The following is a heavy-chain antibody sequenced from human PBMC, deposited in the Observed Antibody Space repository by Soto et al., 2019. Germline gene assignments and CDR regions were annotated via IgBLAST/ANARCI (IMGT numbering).Heavy chain of an antibody. Sequence: PSETLSLTCTVSGGSISSGDYYWSWIRQPPGKGLEWIGYIYYSGSTYYNPSLKSRVTISVDTSKNQFSLKLSSVTAADTAVYYCARALGYSSGWYDYWGQGTLVTVSS. CDR2: IYYSGST. J-gene: IGHJ4*02. D-gene: IGHD6-19*01. CDR1: GGSISSGDYY. CDR3: ARALGYSSGWYDY. V-gene: IGHV4-30-4*01.